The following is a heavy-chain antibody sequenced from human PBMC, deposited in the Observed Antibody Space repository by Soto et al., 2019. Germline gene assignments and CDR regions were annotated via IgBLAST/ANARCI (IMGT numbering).Heavy chain of an antibody. CDR2: INPKSGGT. V-gene: IGHV1-2*02. CDR3: ARRGYYDFWSGYYTLSYFDY. J-gene: IGHJ4*02. D-gene: IGHD3-3*01. Sequence: ASVKVSCKASGYTFTDYFIHWVRQVPGQGLEWMGWINPKSGGTNYAQVFRGRVTMTRGTSISTAYMDLSGLRSDDTATYYCARRGYYDFWSGYYTLSYFDYWGQGTPVTVS. CDR1: GYTFTDYF.